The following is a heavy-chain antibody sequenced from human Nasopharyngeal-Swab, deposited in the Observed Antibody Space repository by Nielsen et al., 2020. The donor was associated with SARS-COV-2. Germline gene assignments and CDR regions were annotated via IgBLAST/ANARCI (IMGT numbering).Heavy chain of an antibody. CDR1: GFTFSSYA. CDR3: ARALGGSYYYGMDV. V-gene: IGHV3-30*04. CDR2: ISYDGSNK. J-gene: IGHJ6*02. D-gene: IGHD1-26*01. Sequence: GGSLRLSCAASGFTFSSYAMHWVCQAPGKGLEWVAVISYDGSNKYYADSVKGRFTISRDNSKNTLYLQMNSLRAEDTAVYYCARALGGSYYYGMDVWGQGTTVTVSS.